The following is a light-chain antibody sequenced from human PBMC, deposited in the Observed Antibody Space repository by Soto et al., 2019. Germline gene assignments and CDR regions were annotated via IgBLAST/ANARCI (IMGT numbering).Light chain of an antibody. J-gene: IGKJ2*01. CDR2: GAS. CDR1: QSVSSN. Sequence: VVMTQSPATLSVSPGERATLSCRASQSVSSNLAWYQQKPGQAPRLLIYGASTRATGIPARFSGSGSGTEFTLTISSLQSEDFAVYYCQQYYNWPPYTFGQGTKLEIK. V-gene: IGKV3-15*01. CDR3: QQYYNWPPYT.